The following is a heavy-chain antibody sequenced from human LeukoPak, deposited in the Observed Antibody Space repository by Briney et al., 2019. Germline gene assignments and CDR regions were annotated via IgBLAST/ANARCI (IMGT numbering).Heavy chain of an antibody. CDR1: GFTFSSYA. V-gene: IGHV3-23*01. CDR2: ISGSGGST. CDR3: AKGSGDSSAWFQLFDY. D-gene: IGHD6-19*01. J-gene: IGHJ4*02. Sequence: GGSLRLSCAAPGFTFSSYAMSWVRQAPEKGLEWVSTISGSGGSTYYADSVKGRFTISRDNSKNTLYLQMNSLRAEDTAVYYCAKGSGDSSAWFQLFDYWGQGTLVTISS.